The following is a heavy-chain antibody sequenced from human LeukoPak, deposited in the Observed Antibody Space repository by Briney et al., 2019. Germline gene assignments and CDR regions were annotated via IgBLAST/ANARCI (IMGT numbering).Heavy chain of an antibody. CDR3: ANEWSAFDF. CDR1: GGSISSCY. V-gene: IGHV4-59*01. CDR2: IYQSGRT. D-gene: IGHD3-3*01. Sequence: SETLSPTCTVSGGSISSCYWNWIRQSAGKGLEWIGYIYQSGRTNCNPSLKSRVTISVDTSKNQFSLQLRSVTAADTAVYYCANEWSAFDFWGQGTMVTVSS. J-gene: IGHJ3*01.